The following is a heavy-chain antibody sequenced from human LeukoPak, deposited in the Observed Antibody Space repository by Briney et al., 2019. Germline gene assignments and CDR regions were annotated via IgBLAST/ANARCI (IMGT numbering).Heavy chain of an antibody. CDR3: ARAARDIVLMVYAHPSDY. CDR1: GYTFTSYG. D-gene: IGHD2-8*01. J-gene: IGHJ4*02. Sequence: ASVKVSCKASGYTFTSYGISWVRQAPGQGLEWMGWISAYNGNTNYAQKLQGRVTMTTDTSTSTAYMELRSLRSDDTAVYYCARAARDIVLMVYAHPSDYWGQGTLVTVSS. CDR2: ISAYNGNT. V-gene: IGHV1-18*01.